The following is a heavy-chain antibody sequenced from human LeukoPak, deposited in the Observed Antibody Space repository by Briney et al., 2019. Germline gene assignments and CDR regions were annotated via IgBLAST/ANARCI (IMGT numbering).Heavy chain of an antibody. CDR1: GGSISSGGYY. V-gene: IGHV4-31*03. J-gene: IGHJ4*02. CDR3: ARVNYGSATKEDY. D-gene: IGHD3-10*01. CDR2: IYYSGSA. Sequence: SETLSLTCTVSGGSISSGGYYWSWIRQHPGRGLEWIGYIYYSGSAYYNPSLKSRVTISVDTSENQFSLKLSSVTAADTAVYYCARVNYGSATKEDYWGQGTLVTVSS.